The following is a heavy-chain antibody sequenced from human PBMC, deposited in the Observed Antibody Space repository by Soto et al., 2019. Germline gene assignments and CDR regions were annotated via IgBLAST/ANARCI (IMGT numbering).Heavy chain of an antibody. CDR2: ISYDGSNK. CDR3: ARRKGRLSITGTTDFDY. V-gene: IGHV3-30-3*01. Sequence: GGSLRLSCAASGFTFSSYAMHWVRQAPGKGLEWVAVISYDGSNKYYADSVKGRFTISRDNSKNTLYLQMNSLRAEDTAVYYCARRKGRLSITGTTDFDYWGQGTLVTSPQ. J-gene: IGHJ4*02. CDR1: GFTFSSYA. D-gene: IGHD1-7*01.